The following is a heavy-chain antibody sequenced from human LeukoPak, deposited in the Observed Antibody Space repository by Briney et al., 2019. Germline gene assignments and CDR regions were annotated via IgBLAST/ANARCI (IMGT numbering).Heavy chain of an antibody. D-gene: IGHD3-22*01. CDR3: ARGSTYYYDSSVYYYRQDYYYYMDV. V-gene: IGHV4-34*01. Sequence: SETLSLTCAVYGGSFSGYYWSWIRQPPGKGLEWIGEINHSGSTNYNPSLKSRVTISVDTSKNQFSLKLSSVTAADTAVYYCARGSTYYYDSSVYYYRQDYYYYMDVWGKGTTVTVSS. CDR1: GGSFSGYY. CDR2: INHSGST. J-gene: IGHJ6*03.